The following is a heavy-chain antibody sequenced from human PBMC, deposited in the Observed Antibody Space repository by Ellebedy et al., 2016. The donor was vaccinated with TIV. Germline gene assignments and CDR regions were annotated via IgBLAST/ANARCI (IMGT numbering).Heavy chain of an antibody. CDR2: IKQDGGEI. V-gene: IGHV3-7*01. J-gene: IGHJ4*02. CDR1: GFTFSTYW. CDR3: ARDKQVGATFFDY. D-gene: IGHD1-26*01. Sequence: GESLKISCAASGFTFSTYWMSWVRQAPGKGLEWVANIKQDGGEIYYVDSVKGRFTISRDNAKNSLYLQMSSLRAEDTAVYYCARDKQVGATFFDYWGQGTLVTVSS.